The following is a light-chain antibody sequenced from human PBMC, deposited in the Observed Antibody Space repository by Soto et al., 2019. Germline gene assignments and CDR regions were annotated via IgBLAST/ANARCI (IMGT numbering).Light chain of an antibody. CDR1: SGSVSTTYY. CDR3: VRYMGSGIWV. CDR2: STD. Sequence: QAVVTQEPSFSVSPGGTVTLTCGLSSGSVSTTYYPSWYQQTPGQAPRTLIYSTDKRSSGVPDRFSGSILGSKAALTITGAQADDESDYYCVRYMGSGIWVCGGGTTLTVL. V-gene: IGLV8-61*01. J-gene: IGLJ3*02.